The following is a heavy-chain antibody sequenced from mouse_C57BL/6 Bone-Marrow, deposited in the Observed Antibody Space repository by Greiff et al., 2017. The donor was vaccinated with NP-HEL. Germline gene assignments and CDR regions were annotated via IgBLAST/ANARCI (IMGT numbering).Heavy chain of an antibody. J-gene: IGHJ2*01. CDR3: ATYYSNPYYFDY. D-gene: IGHD2-5*01. CDR2: IWRGGST. Sequence: VQVVESGPGLVQPSQSLSITCTVSGFSLTSYGVHWVRQSPGKGLEWLGVIWRGGSTDYNAAFMSRLSITKDNSKSQVFFKMNSLQADDTAIYYCATYYSNPYYFDYWGQGTTLTVSS. V-gene: IGHV2-5*01. CDR1: GFSLTSYG.